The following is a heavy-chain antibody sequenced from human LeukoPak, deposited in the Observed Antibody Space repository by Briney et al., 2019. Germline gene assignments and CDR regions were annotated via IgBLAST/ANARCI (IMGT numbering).Heavy chain of an antibody. CDR1: GFTFSSYA. D-gene: IGHD2-2*01. Sequence: PGGSLRLSCAASGFTFSSYAMHWVRPAPGKGLEWVAVISYDGSNKYYADSVKGRFTISRDNSKNTLYLQMNSLRAEDTAVYYCASVRCSTTLWCYFDYWGQGTLVTVSS. CDR2: ISYDGSNK. J-gene: IGHJ4*02. V-gene: IGHV3-30-3*01. CDR3: ASVRCSTTLWCYFDY.